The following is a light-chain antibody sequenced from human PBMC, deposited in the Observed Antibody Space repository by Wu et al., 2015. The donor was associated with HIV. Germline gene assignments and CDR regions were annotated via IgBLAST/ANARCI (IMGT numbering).Light chain of an antibody. CDR3: HQYNNWPPWT. Sequence: EIVMTQSPATLSVSPGERATLSCRASQTIRNNLAWYQQKPGQAPRLLIYGASTRATGIPARFSGSGSGTEFTLTISSMQSEDFAVYYCHQYNNWPPWTFGQGTKVEIK. J-gene: IGKJ1*01. CDR1: QTIRNN. V-gene: IGKV3-15*01. CDR2: GAS.